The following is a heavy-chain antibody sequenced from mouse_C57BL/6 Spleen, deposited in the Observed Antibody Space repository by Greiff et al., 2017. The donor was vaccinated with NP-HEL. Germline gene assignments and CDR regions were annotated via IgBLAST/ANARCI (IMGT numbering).Heavy chain of an antibody. Sequence: EVKLQESGPGLVKPSQSLSLTCSVTGYSITSGYYWNWIRQFPGNKLEWMGYISYDGSNNYNPSLKNRISITRDTSKNQFFLKLNSVTTEYTATYYCAREGGYFDYWGQGTTLTVSS. V-gene: IGHV3-6*01. CDR2: ISYDGSN. J-gene: IGHJ2*01. CDR3: AREGGYFDY. CDR1: GYSITSGYY.